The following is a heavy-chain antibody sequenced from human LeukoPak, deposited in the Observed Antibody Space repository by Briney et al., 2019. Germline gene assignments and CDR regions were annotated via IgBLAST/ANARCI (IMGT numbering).Heavy chain of an antibody. CDR3: ARGLYSSSWSHFDY. CDR2: ISSSSTYI. CDR1: GFTFSSYS. J-gene: IGHJ4*02. Sequence: GGSLRLSCAASGFTFSSYSMNWVRQAPGKGLEWVSSISSSSTYIYYADSVKGRFTISRDNAKNSLYLQMNSLRAEDTAVYYCARGLYSSSWSHFDYWGQGTLVTVSS. V-gene: IGHV3-21*01. D-gene: IGHD6-13*01.